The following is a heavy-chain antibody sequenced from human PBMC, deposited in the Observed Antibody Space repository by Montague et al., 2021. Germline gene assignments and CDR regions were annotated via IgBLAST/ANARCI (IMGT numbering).Heavy chain of an antibody. CDR3: ARVFSSWYVGWFDP. D-gene: IGHD6-13*01. V-gene: IGHV4-39*07. Sequence: SETLSLTCTVSGASITSNIYYWGWIRQSPGKGLESIGSIYYSGNSFYQPSLKSRITMAVDTSKNQFSLKLSSVTAADTAIYYCARVFSSWYVGWFDPWGQGTLVTVSS. J-gene: IGHJ5*02. CDR2: IYYSGNS. CDR1: GASITSNIYY.